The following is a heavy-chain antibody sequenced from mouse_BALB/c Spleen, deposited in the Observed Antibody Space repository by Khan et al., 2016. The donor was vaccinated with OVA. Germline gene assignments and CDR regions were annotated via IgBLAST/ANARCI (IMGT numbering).Heavy chain of an antibody. V-gene: IGHV5-6*01. Sequence: EVELVESGGDLVKPGGSLKLSCAASGFTFSSYSMSWVRQTPDKRLEWVASISSGGDYTYYPDIVKGRFTISRDNAKNTLYLEMSSLKSEDTAMYYCASHLTGSFAYWGQGTLGTVS. CDR1: GFTFSSYS. J-gene: IGHJ3*01. D-gene: IGHD4-1*01. CDR3: ASHLTGSFAY. CDR2: ISSGGDYT.